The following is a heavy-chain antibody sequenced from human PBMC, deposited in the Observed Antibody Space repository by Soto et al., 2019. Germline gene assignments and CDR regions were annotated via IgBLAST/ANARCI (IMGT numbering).Heavy chain of an antibody. CDR3: ARRDDPELSFFDY. J-gene: IGHJ4*02. CDR1: GFSLSNARMG. D-gene: IGHD3-16*02. Sequence: QVTLKESGPVLVNPTEPFTLTCTVSGFSLSNARMGVSWIRQPPGKALEWLAHIFSNDEKSYSTSLKSRLTISKDTSKSQVVLTMTNMDPVDTATYYCARRDDPELSFFDYWGQGTLVTVSS. V-gene: IGHV2-26*01. CDR2: IFSNDEK.